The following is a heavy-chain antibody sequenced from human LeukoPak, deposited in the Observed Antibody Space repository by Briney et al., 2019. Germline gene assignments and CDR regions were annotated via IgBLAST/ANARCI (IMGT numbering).Heavy chain of an antibody. Sequence: PGGSLRLSCAASGFTFSSYWMNWVRQAPGKGLEWVVNIKHDGSQIYSMDSVKGRFTISRDNAKNSLYLQMNSLRAEDTAVYYCASSNGNSPFDYWGRGTLVTVSS. CDR3: ASSNGNSPFDY. CDR1: GFTFSSYW. CDR2: IKHDGSQI. J-gene: IGHJ4*02. V-gene: IGHV3-7*02. D-gene: IGHD4-23*01.